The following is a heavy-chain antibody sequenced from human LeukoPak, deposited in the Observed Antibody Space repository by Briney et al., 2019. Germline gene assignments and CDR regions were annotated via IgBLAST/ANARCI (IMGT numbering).Heavy chain of an antibody. CDR1: GFTFSSYA. D-gene: IGHD5-24*01. Sequence: GGSLRLSCAASGFTFSSYAMSWVRQAPGKGLEWVSGISGSGGSTYYADFVKDRFTISRDNSKNTLSLQVNSLRAEDTAVYYCAILTRRDGNNPFDYWGQGTLVTVSS. CDR2: ISGSGGST. CDR3: AILTRRDGNNPFDY. V-gene: IGHV3-23*01. J-gene: IGHJ4*02.